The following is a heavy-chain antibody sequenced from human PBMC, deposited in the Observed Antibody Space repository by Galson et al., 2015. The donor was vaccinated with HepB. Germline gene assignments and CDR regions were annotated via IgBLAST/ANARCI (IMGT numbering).Heavy chain of an antibody. D-gene: IGHD6-19*01. J-gene: IGHJ5*02. CDR3: AREEYSSGWYGSVLGNWLDP. CDR2: ISNDGRSK. V-gene: IGHV3-30*04. CDR1: GFIFSAYA. Sequence: SLRLSCAASGFIFSAYAIHWVRQAPGKGLEWVALISNDGRSKYYADSVKGRFTISRANSKNTVYLQMNSLRAEDTAIYYCAREEYSSGWYGSVLGNWLDPWGQGTLVTVSS.